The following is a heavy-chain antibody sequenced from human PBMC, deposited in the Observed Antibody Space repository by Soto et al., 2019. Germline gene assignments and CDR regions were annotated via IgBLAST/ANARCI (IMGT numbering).Heavy chain of an antibody. J-gene: IGHJ6*02. CDR3: ARDVEAGSRAARPTYYYYYMDV. CDR2: IIPIFGTA. Sequence: QVQLVQSGAEVKKPGSSVKVSCKASGGTFSSYAISWVRQAPGQGLEWMGGIIPIFGTANYAQKFQGRVTLTSDESTSTAYMELSSLRSEDTAVYYCARDVEAGSRAARPTYYYYYMDVWGQGTKVTVSS. V-gene: IGHV1-69*01. D-gene: IGHD6-6*01. CDR1: GGTFSSYA.